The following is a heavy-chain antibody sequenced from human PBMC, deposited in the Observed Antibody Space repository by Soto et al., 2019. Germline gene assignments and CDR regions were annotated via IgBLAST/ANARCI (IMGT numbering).Heavy chain of an antibody. J-gene: IGHJ6*02. CDR3: ARARYQLLHPYYYGMDD. CDR1: GGSISSYY. V-gene: IGHV4-59*01. Sequence: QVQLQESGPGLVKPSETLSLTCTVSGGSISSYYWSWIRQSPGKGLEWIGYIHYSGSTKSNPSLKSRVTISVDTSRNQVSLKLSSVTAADSAVYFCARARYQLLHPYYYGMDDWGQGTTVTVSS. CDR2: IHYSGST. D-gene: IGHD2-2*01.